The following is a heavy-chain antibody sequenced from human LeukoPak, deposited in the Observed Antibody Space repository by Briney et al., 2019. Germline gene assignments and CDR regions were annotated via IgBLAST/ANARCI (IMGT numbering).Heavy chain of an antibody. CDR1: GFTFTNYA. CDR3: AKWGDYDILTGYYVPDY. D-gene: IGHD3-9*01. V-gene: IGHV3-23*01. CDR2: ITGSDGSS. Sequence: GGSLRLSCVASGFTFTNYAMSWVRLAPGKGLEWVSAITGSDGSSYYADSVKGRFTISRDNSKNTLYLQVNSLRAEDTAVYYCAKWGDYDILTGYYVPDYWGQGTLVTVSS. J-gene: IGHJ4*02.